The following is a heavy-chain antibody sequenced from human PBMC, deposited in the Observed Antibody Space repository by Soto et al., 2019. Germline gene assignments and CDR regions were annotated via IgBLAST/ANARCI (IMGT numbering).Heavy chain of an antibody. D-gene: IGHD2-21*01. V-gene: IGHV3-30*18. CDR1: GFSFNTYV. Sequence: PVGSLRLSCTDSGFSFNTYVMDWVRQAPGKGLEWVARILYDGSKEYYADPVKGRFTISRDNSKNTLYLQMDRLRVEDTAVYFCAKGLALMADHWGQGTPVTVS. CDR3: AKGLALMADH. CDR2: ILYDGSKE. J-gene: IGHJ4*02.